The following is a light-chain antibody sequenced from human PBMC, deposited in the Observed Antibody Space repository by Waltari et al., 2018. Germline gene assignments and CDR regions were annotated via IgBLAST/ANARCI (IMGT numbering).Light chain of an antibody. CDR1: QTVSTY. CDR3: LQRSLWPWT. V-gene: IGKV3-11*01. CDR2: DAS. J-gene: IGKJ1*01. Sequence: IVLTQSPATLSLSPGERATPSCRASQTVSTYLAWFQQKPVQAPSLLIYDASNRAPGIPARFSGSGSGTDFSLTISSLEPEDFAVYYCLQRSLWPWTFGQGTKVAVK.